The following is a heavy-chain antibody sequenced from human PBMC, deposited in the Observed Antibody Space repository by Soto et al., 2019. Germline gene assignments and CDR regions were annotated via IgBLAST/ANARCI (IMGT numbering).Heavy chain of an antibody. D-gene: IGHD6-19*01. Sequence: GGSLRLSCAASGVTFSSYAMSWVRQAPGKGLEWVSTISGSGGSTYYADSLKGRFTISRDNSKNTLFLQMSSQRAEDTAVYYCAKEAVSGWYYFDYWGPGTLVTVSS. CDR1: GVTFSSYA. J-gene: IGHJ4*02. V-gene: IGHV3-23*01. CDR3: AKEAVSGWYYFDY. CDR2: ISGSGGST.